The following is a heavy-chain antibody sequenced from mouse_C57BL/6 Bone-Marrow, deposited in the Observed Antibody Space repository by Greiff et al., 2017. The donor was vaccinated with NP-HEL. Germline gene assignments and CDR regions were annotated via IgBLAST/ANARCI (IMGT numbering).Heavy chain of an antibody. J-gene: IGHJ3*01. CDR1: GFTFSSYG. D-gene: IGHD4-1*01. V-gene: IGHV5-6*01. CDR2: ISSGGSYT. Sequence: EVQVVESGGDLVKPGGSLKLSCAASGFTFSSYGMSWVRQTPDKRLEWVATISSGGSYTYYPDSVKGRFTISRDNAKNTLYLQMSSLKSEDTAMYYCARQEGTGTSWFAYWGQGTLVTVSA. CDR3: ARQEGTGTSWFAY.